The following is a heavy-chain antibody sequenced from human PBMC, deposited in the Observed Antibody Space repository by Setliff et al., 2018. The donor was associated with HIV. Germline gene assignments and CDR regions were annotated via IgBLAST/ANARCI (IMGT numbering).Heavy chain of an antibody. V-gene: IGHV1-8*01. J-gene: IGHJ6*02. CDR3: ASSWSRVPYYGLDV. Sequence: RASVKVSCKASGHTFTSYDINWVRQATGRGLEWMGWMNPNSGNTGYAQKFQGRVTMTRNTSISTAYMELSSLRSEDSAVYYCASSWSRVPYYGLDVWGQGTTVTSP. CDR2: MNPNSGNT. CDR1: GHTFTSYD. D-gene: IGHD6-13*01.